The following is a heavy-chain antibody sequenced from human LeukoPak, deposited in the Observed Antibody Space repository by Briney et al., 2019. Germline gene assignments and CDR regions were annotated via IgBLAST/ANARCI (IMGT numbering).Heavy chain of an antibody. CDR1: GFTFSSYW. V-gene: IGHV3-7*01. CDR2: IKQDGSEK. D-gene: IGHD3-3*01. Sequence: GGSLRLSCAASGFTFSSYWMSWVRQAPGKGLEWMANIKQDGSEKYYVDSVKGRFTISRDNAKNSLYLQMNSLRAEDTAVYYCARERFLEWSYYGMDVWGQGTTVTVSS. J-gene: IGHJ6*02. CDR3: ARERFLEWSYYGMDV.